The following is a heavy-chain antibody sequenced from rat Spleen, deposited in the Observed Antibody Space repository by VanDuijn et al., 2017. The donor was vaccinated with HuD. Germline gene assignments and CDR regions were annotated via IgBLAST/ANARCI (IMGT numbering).Heavy chain of an antibody. V-gene: IGHV2-6*01. CDR3: TRAPGKGYVMDA. J-gene: IGHJ4*01. CDR2: ISSGGHT. CDR1: GFSLTSYT. D-gene: IGHD5-1*01. Sequence: QVQLKESGPGLVQPSQTLSLTCTVSGFSLTSYTVSWVRQPPGKGLEWIAAISSGGHTYYNSALKSRLSLSRDTSKSQVFLKMNSLQTEDTAIYYCTRAPGKGYVMDAWGQGTAVTVSS.